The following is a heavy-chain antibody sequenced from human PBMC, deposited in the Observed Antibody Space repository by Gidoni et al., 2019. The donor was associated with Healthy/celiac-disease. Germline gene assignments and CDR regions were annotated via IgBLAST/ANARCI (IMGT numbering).Heavy chain of an antibody. J-gene: IGHJ4*02. Sequence: EVQLVEAGGGLVQPGGSLRLSCAASGCNVSSYWMSWVRQAPGEGLEWVANIKQDVSENYYVDSVKGRFTISRDNAKNSLYLQMHSLRAEDTAVYYCARDLGDYYDILTGFDYWGQGTLVTVSS. CDR1: GCNVSSYW. CDR3: ARDLGDYYDILTGFDY. D-gene: IGHD3-9*01. CDR2: IKQDVSEN. V-gene: IGHV3-7*01.